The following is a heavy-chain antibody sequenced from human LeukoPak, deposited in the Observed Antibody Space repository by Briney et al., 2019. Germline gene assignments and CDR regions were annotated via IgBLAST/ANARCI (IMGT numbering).Heavy chain of an antibody. Sequence: PGGSLRLSCAASGFTFSSYGMHWVRQAPGKGLEWVAVISYDGGNKYYADSVKGRFTISRDNSKNTLYLQMNSLRAEDTAVYYCAKVPSYGGYSSSWNYFDYWGQGTLVTVSS. J-gene: IGHJ4*02. D-gene: IGHD6-13*01. V-gene: IGHV3-30*18. CDR1: GFTFSSYG. CDR3: AKVPSYGGYSSSWNYFDY. CDR2: ISYDGGNK.